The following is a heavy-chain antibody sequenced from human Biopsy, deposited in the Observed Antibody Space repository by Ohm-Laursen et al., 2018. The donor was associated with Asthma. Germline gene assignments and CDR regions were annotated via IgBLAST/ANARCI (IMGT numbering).Heavy chain of an antibody. Sequence: SLRLSCAASGFTFSSYSMHWVRQAPGRGPEYVSFIATDGSNKFYADSVKGRFTVSRDNSKHTLYLHMTGLRVDDTGVYYCVKDHSAGYYYFDDWGQGAQVTVSS. J-gene: IGHJ4*02. D-gene: IGHD2-21*01. V-gene: IGHV3-64D*08. CDR3: VKDHSAGYYYFDD. CDR1: GFTFSSYS. CDR2: IATDGSNK.